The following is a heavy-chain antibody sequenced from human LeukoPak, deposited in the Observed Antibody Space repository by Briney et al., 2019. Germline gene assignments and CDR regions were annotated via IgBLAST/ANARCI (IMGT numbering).Heavy chain of an antibody. CDR2: ISAYNGHT. J-gene: IGHJ5*02. V-gene: IGHV1-18*01. Sequence: ASVTVSCKASGYTFTSYGISWVRQAPGQGLEWVGWISAYNGHTNYAQKFEVRVTMTTDTSTSTAYMELRSLRSDDTAVYYCARDYGSGRDNWFDPWGQGTLVTVSS. D-gene: IGHD3-10*01. CDR1: GYTFTSYG. CDR3: ARDYGSGRDNWFDP.